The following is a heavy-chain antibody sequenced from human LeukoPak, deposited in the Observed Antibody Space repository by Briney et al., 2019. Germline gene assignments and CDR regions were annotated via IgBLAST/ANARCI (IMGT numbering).Heavy chain of an antibody. CDR3: ARRGITYSTSFFDS. J-gene: IGHJ4*02. D-gene: IGHD6-13*01. CDR2: IYYTVST. V-gene: IGHV4-39*01. Sequence: SETLSLTCAVSGGSISGGKDFWGWIRQSPGKGLEWIGSIYYTVSTYYNPSLKSRVTISVDTSKSEFSLMVHSVTAADTAMYYCARRGITYSTSFFDSWGQGTLVTVAS. CDR1: GGSISGGKDF.